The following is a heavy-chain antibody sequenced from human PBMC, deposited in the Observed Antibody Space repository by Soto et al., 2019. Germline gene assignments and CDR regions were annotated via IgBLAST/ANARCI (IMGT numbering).Heavy chain of an antibody. Sequence: QVPLQESGPGLVKPSETLSLSCTVSGGSISNYYWSWFRQTPGKGLEWIGCVHDSWGSNYNPSLXXXXXXXXXXXXXXXXXXXXXXXXXXXXXXXXXXXXXXALHGLVDVWGQGTTVTVSS. J-gene: IGHJ6*02. CDR2: VHDSWGS. D-gene: IGHD1-26*01. CDR1: GGSISNYY. V-gene: IGHV4-59*01. CDR3: XXXXXXALHGLVDV.